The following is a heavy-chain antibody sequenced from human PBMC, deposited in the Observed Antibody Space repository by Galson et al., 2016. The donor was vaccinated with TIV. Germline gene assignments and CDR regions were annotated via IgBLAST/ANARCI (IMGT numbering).Heavy chain of an antibody. J-gene: IGHJ4*02. CDR2: IAYDGSYK. D-gene: IGHD2-21*01. V-gene: IGHV3-30*03. CDR3: ASGWGLGIVATLFDK. CDR1: GFTFSSYN. Sequence: SLRLSYAASGFTFSSYNMHWVRQAPGKGLEWVAVIAYDGSYKHYAGSVKGRFTVSRDNSKTTLDLQMNSLGAEDTALYYCASGWGLGIVATLFDKWGQGTLVTVSS.